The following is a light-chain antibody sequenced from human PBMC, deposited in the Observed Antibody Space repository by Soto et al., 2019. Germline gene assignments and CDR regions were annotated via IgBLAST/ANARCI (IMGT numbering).Light chain of an antibody. V-gene: IGLV2-14*01. CDR1: SSDIGAYNS. Sequence: QSALTQPASVSGSPGQSITISCTGTSSDIGAYNSVSWYQQHPAKAPKLMIYEVSNRPSGVSNRFSDSKSGNTASLTISGLQAEDEADYYCSSRTTSNPYVFGTGTKVTVL. J-gene: IGLJ1*01. CDR2: EVS. CDR3: SSRTTSNPYV.